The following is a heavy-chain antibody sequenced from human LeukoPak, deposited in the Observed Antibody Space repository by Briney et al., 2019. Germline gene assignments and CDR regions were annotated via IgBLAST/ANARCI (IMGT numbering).Heavy chain of an antibody. J-gene: IGHJ6*03. CDR1: GFTFSSYS. CDR3: ARIYGARVAGTGYYYYYYMDV. Sequence: PGGSLRLSCAASGFTFSSYSMNWVRQAPGKGLEWVSSISSSSSYIYYADSVKGRFTISRDNAKNSLYLQMNSLRAEDTAVYYRARIYGARVAGTGYYYYYYMDVWGKGTTVTVSS. D-gene: IGHD6-19*01. V-gene: IGHV3-21*01. CDR2: ISSSSSYI.